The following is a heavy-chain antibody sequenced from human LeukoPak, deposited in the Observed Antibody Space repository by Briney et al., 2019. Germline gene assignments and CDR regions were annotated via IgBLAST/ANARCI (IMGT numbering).Heavy chain of an antibody. V-gene: IGHV4-59*01. CDR1: GGSISNKY. CDR3: ARVSYPYYFDY. Sequence: SETLSLTCTVSGGSISNKYWSWIRQPPGKGLEWIGYIYYSGSTNYNPSLKSRVTILVDTSKNQFSLKLSSVTAADTAVYYCARVSYPYYFDYWGQGTLVTVSS. J-gene: IGHJ4*02. CDR2: IYYSGST.